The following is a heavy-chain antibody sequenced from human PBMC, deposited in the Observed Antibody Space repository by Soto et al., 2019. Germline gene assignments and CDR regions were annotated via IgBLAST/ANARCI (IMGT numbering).Heavy chain of an antibody. J-gene: IGHJ3*02. Sequence: EVQLLESGGGLVQPGGSLRLSCAASGFTFSSYAMSWVRQAPGKGLEWVSAISGSGGSTYYADSVKGRFTISRDNSKNTLYLQMNRLRAEDTAVYYCAKDVLGSGAFDIWGQGTMVTVAS. CDR3: AKDVLGSGAFDI. CDR1: GFTFSSYA. CDR2: ISGSGGST. D-gene: IGHD3-10*01. V-gene: IGHV3-23*01.